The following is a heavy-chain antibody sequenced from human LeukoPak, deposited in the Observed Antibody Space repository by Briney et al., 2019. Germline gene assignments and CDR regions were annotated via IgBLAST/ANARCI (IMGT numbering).Heavy chain of an antibody. CDR2: IWYDGRNK. Sequence: GGSLRLSCAASGFTFSSYGMHWVRQAPGKGLEWVAVIWYDGRNKYYADSVKGRLTISRDNSKNTLYLQMNSLRAEGTAVYYCAREKEQLVAFDYWGQGTLVTVSS. D-gene: IGHD6-6*01. CDR1: GFTFSSYG. J-gene: IGHJ4*02. CDR3: AREKEQLVAFDY. V-gene: IGHV3-33*01.